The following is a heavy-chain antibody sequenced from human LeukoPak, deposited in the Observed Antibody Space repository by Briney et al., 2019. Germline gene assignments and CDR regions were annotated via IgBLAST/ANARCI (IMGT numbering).Heavy chain of an antibody. CDR1: GASISSTTYY. D-gene: IGHD4-17*01. V-gene: IGHV4-39*07. J-gene: IGHJ6*03. CDR2: IYYSGST. CDR3: ARAVTTKRDYYYMDV. Sequence: SETLSLTCTVSGASISSTTYYWGWIRQPPGKGLEWIGSIYYSGSTYYNPSLKSRVTISVDTSKNQFSLKLSSVTAADTAVYYCARAVTTKRDYYYMDVWGKGTTVTVSS.